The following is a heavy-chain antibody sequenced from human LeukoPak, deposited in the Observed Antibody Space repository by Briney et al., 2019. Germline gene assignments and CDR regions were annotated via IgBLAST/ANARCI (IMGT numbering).Heavy chain of an antibody. CDR3: ARGLFYCGGDCYSDY. V-gene: IGHV3-23*01. J-gene: IGHJ4*02. Sequence: GGSLRLSCAASGFTFNTYGMSWVRQAPGKGLEWVSGISGSGGATYYADSVKGRFTISRDNSKNTLYLQMNSLRAEDTAVYYCARGLFYCGGDCYSDYWGQGTLVTVSS. CDR2: ISGSGGAT. CDR1: GFTFNTYG. D-gene: IGHD2-21*02.